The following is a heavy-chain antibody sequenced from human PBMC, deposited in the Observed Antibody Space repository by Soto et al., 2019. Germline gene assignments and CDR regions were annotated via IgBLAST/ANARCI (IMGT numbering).Heavy chain of an antibody. CDR2: IYYSGST. CDR1: GGSLSNYY. J-gene: IGHJ5*02. CDR3: ARGYSDFWSGYLGWFDP. D-gene: IGHD3-3*01. Sequence: PSETLSLTCTVSGGSLSNYYWSWIRQPPGKGLEWIGYIYYSGSTNYNPSLKSRVTISVDTSKNQFSLKLSSVTAADTAVYYCARGYSDFWSGYLGWFDPWGQGTLVTVSS. V-gene: IGHV4-59*01.